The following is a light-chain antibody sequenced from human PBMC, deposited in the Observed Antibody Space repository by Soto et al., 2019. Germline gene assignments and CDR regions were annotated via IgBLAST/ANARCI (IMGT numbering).Light chain of an antibody. CDR1: QSISATH. CDR3: QHYGSSPLT. V-gene: IGKV3-20*01. CDR2: GAS. Sequence: IVLTQSPGTLSLSPGERATLSCRASQSISATHLAWYQQRPGQAPWLLLYGASSRATGIPDRFSGSGSGTDFTLTISRVEPEDFAVFYCQHYGSSPLTFGGGTKVEIK. J-gene: IGKJ4*01.